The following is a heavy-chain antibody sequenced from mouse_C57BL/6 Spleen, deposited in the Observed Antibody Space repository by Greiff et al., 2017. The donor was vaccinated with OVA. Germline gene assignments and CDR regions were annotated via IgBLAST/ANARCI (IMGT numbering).Heavy chain of an antibody. D-gene: IGHD1-1*01. Sequence: VQLQQSGAELVRPGASVTLSCKASGYTFTDYEMHWVKQTPVHGLEWIGAIDPETGGTAYNQKFKGKAILTADKSSSTAYMELRGLRSEDSAIYYCTSGSSYAYWGQGTLVTGSA. V-gene: IGHV1-15*01. CDR3: TSGSSYAY. CDR1: GYTFTDYE. CDR2: IDPETGGT. J-gene: IGHJ3*01.